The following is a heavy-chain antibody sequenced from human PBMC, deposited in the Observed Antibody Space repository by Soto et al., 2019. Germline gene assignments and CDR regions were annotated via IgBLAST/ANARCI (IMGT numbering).Heavy chain of an antibody. D-gene: IGHD2-2*01. CDR3: AKDHPGYCSSTSCRYYYYYYMDV. Sequence: GGSLRLSCAASGFTFSSYAMSWVRQAPGKGLEWVSAISGSGGSTYYADSVKGRFTISRDNSKNTLYLQMNSLRAEDTAVYYCAKDHPGYCSSTSCRYYYYYYMDVWGKGTTVTVSS. J-gene: IGHJ6*03. CDR2: ISGSGGST. CDR1: GFTFSSYA. V-gene: IGHV3-23*01.